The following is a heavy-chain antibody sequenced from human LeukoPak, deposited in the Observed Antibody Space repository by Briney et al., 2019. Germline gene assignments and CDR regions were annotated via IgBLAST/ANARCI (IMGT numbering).Heavy chain of an antibody. Sequence: SSVKVSCKASGGTLRTYAISWVRQAPGQGLEWMGGIIPIFGTANYAQKFQGRVTITTDESTSTAYMELSSLRSEDTAVYYCARNRYCYDSSGYTQYYFDYWGEGTLVTVSS. CDR3: ARNRYCYDSSGYTQYYFDY. V-gene: IGHV1-69*05. CDR1: GGTLRTYA. CDR2: IIPIFGTA. D-gene: IGHD3-22*01. J-gene: IGHJ4*02.